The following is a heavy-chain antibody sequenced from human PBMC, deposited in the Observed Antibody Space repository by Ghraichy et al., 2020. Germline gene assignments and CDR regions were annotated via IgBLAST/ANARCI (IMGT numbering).Heavy chain of an antibody. Sequence: GESLNISCAASGFTVSSNYMSWVRQAPGKGLEWVSVIYSGGSTYYADSVKGRFTISRDNSKNTLYLQMNSLRAEDTAVYYCARDQVSSGYFDYWGQGTLVTVSS. J-gene: IGHJ4*02. CDR1: GFTVSSNY. D-gene: IGHD6-19*01. CDR2: IYSGGST. CDR3: ARDQVSSGYFDY. V-gene: IGHV3-53*01.